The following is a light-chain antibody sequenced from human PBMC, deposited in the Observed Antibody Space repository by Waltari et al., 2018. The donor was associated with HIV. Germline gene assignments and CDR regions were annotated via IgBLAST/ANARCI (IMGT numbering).Light chain of an antibody. V-gene: IGKV3-11*01. CDR2: DAS. J-gene: IGKJ2*01. Sequence: EIVLTQSPATLSLSPGERATLSCRASQSVGSSLAWYQQKPGQAPRLLISDASDRATGIPARFSGSGSGTDFTLTISGLEPEDFAIYYCQQRSNWTYTFGQGTKLEIK. CDR1: QSVGSS. CDR3: QQRSNWTYT.